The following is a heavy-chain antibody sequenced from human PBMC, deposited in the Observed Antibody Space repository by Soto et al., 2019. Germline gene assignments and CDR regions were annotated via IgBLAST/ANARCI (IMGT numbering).Heavy chain of an antibody. Sequence: AMRRLIQEKGKGLEWVSAISGSGVSTYYAHSVTVMFPISRDNSKSTLYLQMNSLRAEDTAVYFCAKEKKHVVVPAAMFAFWGQGTLVTVFS. V-gene: IGHV3-23*01. CDR3: AKEKKHVVVPAAMFAF. CDR2: ISGSGVST. CDR1: A. J-gene: IGHJ4*02. D-gene: IGHD2-2*01.